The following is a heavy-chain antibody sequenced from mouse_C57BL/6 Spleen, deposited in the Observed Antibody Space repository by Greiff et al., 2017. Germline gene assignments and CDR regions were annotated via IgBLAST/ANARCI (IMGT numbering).Heavy chain of an antibody. D-gene: IGHD2-13*01. CDR1: GFSLTSYG. V-gene: IGHV2-2*01. CDR3: ARGRLHYAMDY. Sequence: VQLVESGPGLVQPSQSLSITCTVSGFSLTSYGVHWVRQSPGKGLEWLGVIWSGGSTDYNAAFISSLSISKDNSKSQVFFKMNSLQADDTAIYYCARGRLHYAMDYWGQGTSVTVSS. J-gene: IGHJ4*01. CDR2: IWSGGST.